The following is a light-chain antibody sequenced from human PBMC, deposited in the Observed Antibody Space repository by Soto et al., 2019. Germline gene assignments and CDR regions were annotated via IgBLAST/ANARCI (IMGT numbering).Light chain of an antibody. V-gene: IGLV2-23*01. J-gene: IGLJ1*01. CDR3: CSYAGSSTFV. CDR1: SSDLGSYNL. CDR2: EGS. Sequence: QSVLTQPASVSGSPGQSITLSCTGTSSDLGSYNLVSWYQQHPGKAPKLMIYEGSKRPSGVSYRFSGSKSGNTASLTISGLQTEDEADYYCCSYAGSSTFVFGTGTQLPS.